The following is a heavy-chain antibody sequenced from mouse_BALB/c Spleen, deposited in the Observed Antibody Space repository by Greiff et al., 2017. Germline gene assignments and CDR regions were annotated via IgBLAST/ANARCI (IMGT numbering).Heavy chain of an antibody. J-gene: IGHJ3*01. Sequence: QVQLQQSGAELAKPGASVKMSCKASGYTFTSYWMHWVKQRPGQGLEWIGYINPSTGYTEYNQKFKDKATLTADKSSSTAYMQLSSLTSEDSAVYYCARLAGSSPWFAYWGQGTLVTVSA. CDR1: GYTFTSYW. CDR2: INPSTGYT. V-gene: IGHV1-7*01. CDR3: ARLAGSSPWFAY. D-gene: IGHD1-1*01.